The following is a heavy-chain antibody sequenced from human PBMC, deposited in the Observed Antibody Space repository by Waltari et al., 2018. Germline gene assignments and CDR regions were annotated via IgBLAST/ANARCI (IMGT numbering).Heavy chain of an antibody. J-gene: IGHJ6*02. V-gene: IGHV5-51*01. D-gene: IGHD4-4*01. CDR2: IVPGDSDT. CDR1: GYSFTSYW. Sequence: EVQLVQSGAEVKKPGESLKISCKDSGYSFTSYWIGWVRQMPGKGREWMGFIVPGDSDTRSSPSFQGQVTISADKSISSAYLQWSSLKASDTAMYYCARRRNYPGGAMDVWGQGTTVTVSS. CDR3: ARRRNYPGGAMDV.